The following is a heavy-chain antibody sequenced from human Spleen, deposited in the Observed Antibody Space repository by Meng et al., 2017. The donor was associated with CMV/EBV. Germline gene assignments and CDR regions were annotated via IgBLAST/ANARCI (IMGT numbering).Heavy chain of an antibody. V-gene: IGHV3-73*01. CDR1: GFTFSGSG. J-gene: IGHJ4*02. Sequence: GGSLRLSCAASGFTFSGSGIHWVRQASGKGLEWLGHIRSKAYSYATAYAASVKGRFTISRDDSENTAYLQMNSLKTEDTAVYYCAYGGGDYEYYFDYRGQGTLVTVSS. CDR3: AYGGGDYEYYFDY. D-gene: IGHD4-17*01. CDR2: IRSKAYSYAT.